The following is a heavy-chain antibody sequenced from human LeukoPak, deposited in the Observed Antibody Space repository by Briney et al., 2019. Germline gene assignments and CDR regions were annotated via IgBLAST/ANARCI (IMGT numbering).Heavy chain of an antibody. CDR3: ARDHGQWELGD. CDR1: GYTFTSNA. J-gene: IGHJ4*02. Sequence: PGGSLRLSCAAPGYTFTSNAMHWVRQAPGKGLEWVAVISYDGSNNDYADAVKGRFTISRDDSKNTLYLQMNSLRAEDTAMYYCARDHGQWELGDWGQGTLVSVSS. V-gene: IGHV3-30*04. D-gene: IGHD1-26*01. CDR2: ISYDGSNN.